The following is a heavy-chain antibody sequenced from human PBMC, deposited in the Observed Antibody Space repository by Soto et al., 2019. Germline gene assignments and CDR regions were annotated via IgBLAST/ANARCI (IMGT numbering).Heavy chain of an antibody. V-gene: IGHV3-23*01. J-gene: IGHJ6*03. CDR3: AKDLYYYYYYMDV. CDR2: ISGSGGST. Sequence: GGSLRLSCAASGFPFSSYSMSWVRQAPGKGLEWVSAISGSGGSTYYADSVKGRFTISRDNSKSTLYLQVNSLRAEDTAVYYCAKDLYYYYYYMDVWGKGTTVTVSS. CDR1: GFPFSSYS.